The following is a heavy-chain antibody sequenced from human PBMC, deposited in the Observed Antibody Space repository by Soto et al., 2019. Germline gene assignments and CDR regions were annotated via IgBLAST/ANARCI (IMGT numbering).Heavy chain of an antibody. V-gene: IGHV3-30-3*01. Sequence: ESGGGVVQPGRSLRLSCAASGFTFSSYAMHWVRQAPGKGLEWVAVISYDGSNKYYADSVKGRFTISRDNSKNTLYLQMNSLRAEDTAVYYCARYRGDSNYYYYGMDVWGQGTTVTVSS. CDR3: ARYRGDSNYYYYGMDV. CDR1: GFTFSSYA. J-gene: IGHJ6*02. CDR2: ISYDGSNK. D-gene: IGHD2-21*02.